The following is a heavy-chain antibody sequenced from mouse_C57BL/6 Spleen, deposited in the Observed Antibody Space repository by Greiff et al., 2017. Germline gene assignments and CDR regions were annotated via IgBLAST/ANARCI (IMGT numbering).Heavy chain of an antibody. Sequence: EVKVVESGGGLVKPGGSLKLSCAASGFTFSDYGMHWVRQAPEKGLEWVAYISSGSSTIYYADTVKGRFTISRDNAKTTLFLQMTSLRSEDTAMYYCTEIYRDCDMDVWGKGTTVTVSS. CDR2: ISSGSSTI. CDR1: GFTFSDYG. D-gene: IGHD2-14*01. V-gene: IGHV5-17*01. J-gene: IGHJ1*03. CDR3: TEIYRDCDMDV.